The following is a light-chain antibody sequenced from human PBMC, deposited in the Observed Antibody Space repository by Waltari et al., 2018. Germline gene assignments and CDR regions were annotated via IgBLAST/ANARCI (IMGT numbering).Light chain of an antibody. V-gene: IGLV3-21*01. Sequence: SYDLTQPPSVSVSPGQTARITCGGDNFGNKNVHWYQQKPPQAPVLVIYYDGERPSGIPERVYASKSGNSAPLTISGVEAGDEADYYCQVWDSSSDQQVLFGRGTRLTAL. CDR1: NFGNKN. CDR3: QVWDSSSDQQVL. CDR2: YDG. J-gene: IGLJ7*02.